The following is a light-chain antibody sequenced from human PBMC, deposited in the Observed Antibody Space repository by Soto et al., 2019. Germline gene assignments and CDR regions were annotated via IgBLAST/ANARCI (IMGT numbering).Light chain of an antibody. V-gene: IGKV3-20*01. CDR2: GAS. CDR1: QSVSSSY. CDR3: QQYGNSPWT. J-gene: IGKJ1*01. Sequence: EVMLTQSPGTLALSRGERATLSCRASQSVSSSYLAWYQHRPGQAPRLLIFGASSRATGIPDRFSGTGSGTDFTLTISRLEPEDFAVYYCQQYGNSPWTFGQGTKVEIK.